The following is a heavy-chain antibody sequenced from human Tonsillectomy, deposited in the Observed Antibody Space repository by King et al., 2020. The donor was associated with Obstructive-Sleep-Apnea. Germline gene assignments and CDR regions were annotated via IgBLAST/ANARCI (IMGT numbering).Heavy chain of an antibody. Sequence: VQLVESGGVLVEPGRSLRLSCAASGFTFEKFAMHWVRQTPGKGLEWVSHITWNGRIKDYSDSVKGRFTISRDNAKSSLYLQMNSLRAEDTALYFCAKDIDGTGIAADGSFESWGQGTLVTVSS. CDR2: ITWNGRIK. CDR1: GFTFEKFA. CDR3: AKDIDGTGIAADGSFES. J-gene: IGHJ4*02. V-gene: IGHV3-9*01. D-gene: IGHD6-13*01.